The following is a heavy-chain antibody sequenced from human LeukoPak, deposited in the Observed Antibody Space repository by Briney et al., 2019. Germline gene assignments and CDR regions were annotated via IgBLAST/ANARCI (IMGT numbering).Heavy chain of an antibody. D-gene: IGHD3-16*01. CDR2: INPNSGGT. J-gene: IGHJ5*02. V-gene: IGHV1-2*02. CDR3: ARDNKPTYVWGSSRPTRTNWFDP. Sequence: GASVKVSCKASGYTFTGYYMHWVRQAPGQGLEWMGWINPNSGGTNYAQKFQGRVTMTRDTSISTAYMELSRLRSDDTAVYYCARDNKPTYVWGSSRPTRTNWFDPWDQGTLVTVSS. CDR1: GYTFTGYY.